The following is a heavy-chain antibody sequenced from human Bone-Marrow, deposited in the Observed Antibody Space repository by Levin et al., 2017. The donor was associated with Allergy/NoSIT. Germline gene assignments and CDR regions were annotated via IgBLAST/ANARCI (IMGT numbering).Heavy chain of an antibody. CDR1: GFTFSSYA. Sequence: GGSLRLSCAASGFTFSSYAMSWVRQAPEKGLEWVSAVSNSGGATYFADSVKGRFTISRDNSKNTLYLQMDSLRAEDTAVYYCSKGESATGTLIHAYWGQGTLVTVSS. J-gene: IGHJ4*02. D-gene: IGHD6-13*01. CDR2: VSNSGGAT. CDR3: SKGESATGTLIHAY. V-gene: IGHV3-23*01.